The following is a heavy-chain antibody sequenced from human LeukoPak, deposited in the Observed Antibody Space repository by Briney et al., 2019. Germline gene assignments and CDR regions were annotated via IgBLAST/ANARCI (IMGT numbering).Heavy chain of an antibody. CDR2: INPNSGGT. D-gene: IGHD3-3*01. CDR3: ARWIEYYDSWSGYYDY. CDR1: GYTFTGYY. J-gene: IGHJ4*02. Sequence: ASVKVSCKASGYTFTGYYMHWVRQAPGQGLEWVGWINPNSGGTNYAQKFQGRVTMTRDTSISTAYMELSRLRSDDTAVYYCARWIEYYDSWSGYYDYWGQGTLVTVSS. V-gene: IGHV1-2*02.